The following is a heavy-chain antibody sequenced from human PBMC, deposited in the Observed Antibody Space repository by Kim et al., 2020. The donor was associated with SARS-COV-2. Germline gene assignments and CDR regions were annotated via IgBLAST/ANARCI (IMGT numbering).Heavy chain of an antibody. CDR3: ARNLPVSGCTPRYYFYYAMDV. CDR1: GFTFPDYV. Sequence: GGSLRLSCSASGFTFPDYVMQWVRQAPGRGLEWVSFVNWDSGNIAYADSVKGRFTMSRDNAKNSLYLQMNSLRPEDTALYFCARNLPVSGCTPRYYFYYAMDVWGQGTRVTVSS. D-gene: IGHD6-19*01. CDR2: VNWDSGNI. V-gene: IGHV3-9*01. J-gene: IGHJ6*02.